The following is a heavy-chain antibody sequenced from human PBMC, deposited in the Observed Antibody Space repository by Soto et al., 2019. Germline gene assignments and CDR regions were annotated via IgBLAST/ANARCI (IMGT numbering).Heavy chain of an antibody. CDR3: TTLLIVGATTDAFDI. V-gene: IGHV3-15*01. CDR1: GFTFSNAW. J-gene: IGHJ3*02. Sequence: PGGSLRLSCAASGFTFSNAWMSWVRQAPGKGLEWVGRIKSKTDGGTTDYAAPVKGRFTISRDDSKNTLYLQMNSLKTEDTAVYYCTTLLIVGATTDAFDIWGQGTMVTVSS. CDR2: IKSKTDGGTT. D-gene: IGHD1-26*01.